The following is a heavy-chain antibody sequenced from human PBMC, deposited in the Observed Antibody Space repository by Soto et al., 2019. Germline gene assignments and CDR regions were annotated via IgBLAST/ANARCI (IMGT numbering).Heavy chain of an antibody. V-gene: IGHV3-33*01. D-gene: IGHD2-15*01. CDR1: GFTFSSYG. CDR2: IWYDGSNK. Sequence: GGSLRLSCAASGFTFSSYGMHWVRQAPGKXREWVAVIWYDGSNKYYADSVKGRFTISRDNSKNTLYLQMNSLRAEDTAVYYCASGTRWYCSGGSCPPYGMDVWGQGATVTVSS. J-gene: IGHJ6*02. CDR3: ASGTRWYCSGGSCPPYGMDV.